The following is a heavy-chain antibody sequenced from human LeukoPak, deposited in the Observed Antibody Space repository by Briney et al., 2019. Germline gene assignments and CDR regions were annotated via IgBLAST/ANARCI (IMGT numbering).Heavy chain of an antibody. CDR1: GYSISSDYY. J-gene: IGHJ6*03. CDR2: IYYSGST. D-gene: IGHD5-18*01. V-gene: IGHV4-61*01. Sequence: PSETLSLTCTVSGYSISSDYYWSWIRQPPGKGLEWIGYIYYSGSTNYNPSLKSRVTISVDTSKNQFSLKLSSVTAADTAVYYCARERGRSYGSVPYYYYYMDVWGKGTTVTVSS. CDR3: ARERGRSYGSVPYYYYYMDV.